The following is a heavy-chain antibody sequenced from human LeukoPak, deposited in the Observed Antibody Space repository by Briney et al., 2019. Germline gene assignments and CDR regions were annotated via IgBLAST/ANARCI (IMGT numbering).Heavy chain of an antibody. V-gene: IGHV3-15*01. D-gene: IGHD3-3*01. CDR1: GFTFSNAW. CDR3: TTDERRWDYDFWSGSPLVDY. Sequence: GGSLRLSCAASGFTFSNAWMSWVRQAPGKGLEWVGRIKSKTDGGTTDYAAPVKGRFTISRDDSKNTLYLQMNSLKTEDTAVYYCTTDERRWDYDFWSGSPLVDYWGQGTLVTVSS. CDR2: IKSKTDGGTT. J-gene: IGHJ4*02.